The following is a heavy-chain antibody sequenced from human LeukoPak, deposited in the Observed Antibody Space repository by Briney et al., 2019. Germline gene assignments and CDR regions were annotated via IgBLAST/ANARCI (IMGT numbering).Heavy chain of an antibody. D-gene: IGHD1-1*01. J-gene: IGHJ5*02. Sequence: PSETLSLTCTVSRVSISSSSYYWGWIRQPPGKGLEWIGSMYYSGSGYYNPSLKSRVTISVDTSKNQFSLKLSSVTAADTAVYYCARAARDPTQPNWFDPWGQGTLVTVSS. CDR1: RVSISSSSYY. CDR3: ARAARDPTQPNWFDP. CDR2: MYYSGSG. V-gene: IGHV4-39*07.